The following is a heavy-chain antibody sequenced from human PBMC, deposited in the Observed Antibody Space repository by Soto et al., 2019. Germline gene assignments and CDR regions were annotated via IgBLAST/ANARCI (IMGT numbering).Heavy chain of an antibody. CDR3: ARGEDGYNTLDY. V-gene: IGHV1-8*01. J-gene: IGHJ4*02. CDR2: MNPNSGNT. D-gene: IGHD5-18*01. Sequence: ASVKVSCKASGYTFTSYDINWVRQATGQGLEWMGWMNPNSGNTGYAQKFQGRVTITRNTSISTAYMELSSLRSEDTAVYYCARGEDGYNTLDYWGQGTLVTVSS. CDR1: GYTFTSYD.